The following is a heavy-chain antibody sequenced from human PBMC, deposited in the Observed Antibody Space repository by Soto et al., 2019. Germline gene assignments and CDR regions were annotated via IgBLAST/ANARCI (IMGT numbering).Heavy chain of an antibody. CDR1: GFTFSSYA. J-gene: IGHJ5*02. Sequence: GGSLRLSCAASGFTFSSYAMSWVRQAPGKGLEWVSAISGSGGSTYYADSVKGRFTISRDNSKNTLYLQMNSLRAEDTAVYYCAKRGGPGYCSSTSCSWFDPWGQGTLVTAPQ. CDR3: AKRGGPGYCSSTSCSWFDP. D-gene: IGHD2-2*01. V-gene: IGHV3-23*01. CDR2: ISGSGGST.